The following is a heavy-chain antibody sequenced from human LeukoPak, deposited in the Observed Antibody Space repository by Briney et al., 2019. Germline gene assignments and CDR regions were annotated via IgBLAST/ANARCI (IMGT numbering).Heavy chain of an antibody. J-gene: IGHJ4*02. Sequence: KPGGSLRLSCAASGFTFDDYAMHWVRQAPGKGLEWVSGISWNSGSIGYADSVKGRFTISRDNAKNSLYLQMNSLRAEDTALYYCAKGFSRYDFWGGYDYYFDYWGQGTLVTVSS. CDR2: ISWNSGSI. D-gene: IGHD3-3*01. CDR1: GFTFDDYA. CDR3: AKGFSRYDFWGGYDYYFDY. V-gene: IGHV3-9*01.